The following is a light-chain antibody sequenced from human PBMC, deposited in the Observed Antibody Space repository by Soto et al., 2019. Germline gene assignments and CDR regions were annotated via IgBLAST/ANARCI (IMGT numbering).Light chain of an antibody. V-gene: IGKV1-5*03. Sequence: DIQMTQSPSTLSASVGARVTITCRASQSISSWLAWYQQKPGKAPKLLIYKASSLETGVPSRFSGSGSGTEFTLIIRSLQPDYFASSPWTFGQGTKVEIK. CDR1: QSISSW. CDR3: T. CDR2: KAS. J-gene: IGKJ1*01.